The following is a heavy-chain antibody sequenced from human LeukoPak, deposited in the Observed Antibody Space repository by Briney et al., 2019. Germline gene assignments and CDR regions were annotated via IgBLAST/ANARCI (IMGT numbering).Heavy chain of an antibody. D-gene: IGHD4-17*01. CDR2: ISTSGSTI. Sequence: PGGSLRLSCAASGFTFSSYAMSWVRQAPGKGLEWVSYISTSGSTINYADSVKGRFTISRDNAKNSLYLQMNSLRAEDTAVYYCARPETTGYWYFDLWGRGTLVTVSS. J-gene: IGHJ2*01. V-gene: IGHV3-48*04. CDR1: GFTFSSYA. CDR3: ARPETTGYWYFDL.